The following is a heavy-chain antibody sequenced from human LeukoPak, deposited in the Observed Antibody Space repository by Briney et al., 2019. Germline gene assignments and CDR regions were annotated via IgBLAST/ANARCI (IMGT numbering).Heavy chain of an antibody. CDR1: GGSISSSSYY. Sequence: PSETLSLTCAVYGGSISSSSYYWGWIRQPPGKGLEWIGSIYYSGSTYYNPSLKSRVTISVDTSKNQFSLKLSSVTAADTAVYSCASGGWYGYYFDYWGQGTLVTVSS. V-gene: IGHV4-39*01. CDR2: IYYSGST. D-gene: IGHD6-19*01. CDR3: ASGGWYGYYFDY. J-gene: IGHJ4*02.